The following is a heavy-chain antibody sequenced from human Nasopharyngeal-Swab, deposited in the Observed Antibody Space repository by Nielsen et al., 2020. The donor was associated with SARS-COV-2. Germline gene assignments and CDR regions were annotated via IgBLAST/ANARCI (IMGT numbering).Heavy chain of an antibody. Sequence: SETLSLTCTVSGGSISSSSYYWGWIRQPPGKGLEWIGSIYYSGSTYYNPSLKSRVTISVDTSKNQFSLKLSSVTAADTAVYYCARHPGYCSSTSCYAGPNALDIWGQGTMVTVSS. CDR2: IYYSGST. CDR3: ARHPGYCSSTSCYAGPNALDI. D-gene: IGHD2-2*01. CDR1: GGSISSSSYY. J-gene: IGHJ3*02. V-gene: IGHV4-39*01.